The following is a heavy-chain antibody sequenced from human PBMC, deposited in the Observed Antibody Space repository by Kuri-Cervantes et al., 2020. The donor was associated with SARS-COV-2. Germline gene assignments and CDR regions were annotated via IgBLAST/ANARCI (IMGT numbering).Heavy chain of an antibody. CDR2: VNHNGGA. CDR1: GGSLSGSY. D-gene: IGHD3-22*01. J-gene: IGHJ4*02. Sequence: GSLRLSCAIYGGSLSGSYWSWIRQSPGKRLEWIGEVNHNGGANYNPSLRSRVTISVDPSKAQFSLKLSSVTAADTAVYYCARHQRGPQRYDSSGKFDYWGQGTLVTVSS. V-gene: IGHV4-34*01. CDR3: ARHQRGPQRYDSSGKFDY.